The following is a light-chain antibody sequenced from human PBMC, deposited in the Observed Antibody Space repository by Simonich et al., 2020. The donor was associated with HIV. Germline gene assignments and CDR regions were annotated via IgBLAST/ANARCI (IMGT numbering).Light chain of an antibody. Sequence: QSALTQPAPVSGSPGQSITISCTGTSSAVGSSNLASWYQQHPGKAPKLIIYEDNKRPAGVSILFSGSKSGNSASLTISGLQADDEADYYCCSYAASTTLVFGGGTRLTVL. CDR1: SSAVGSSNL. CDR2: EDN. J-gene: IGLJ2*01. V-gene: IGLV2-23*01. CDR3: CSYAASTTLV.